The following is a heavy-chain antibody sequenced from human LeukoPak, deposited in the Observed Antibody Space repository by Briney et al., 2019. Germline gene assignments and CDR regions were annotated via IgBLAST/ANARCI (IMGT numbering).Heavy chain of an antibody. Sequence: GGSLRLSCTASGFTFGDYAMSWFRQAPGKGLEWVGFIRSKAYGGTTEYAASVKGRFTISRDDSKSVAYLQMNSLKTEDTAVYYCTREGGYYDFWSGYYYIYGMDVWGQGTTVSVSS. J-gene: IGHJ6*02. D-gene: IGHD3-3*01. CDR3: TREGGYYDFWSGYYYIYGMDV. V-gene: IGHV3-49*03. CDR1: GFTFGDYA. CDR2: IRSKAYGGTT.